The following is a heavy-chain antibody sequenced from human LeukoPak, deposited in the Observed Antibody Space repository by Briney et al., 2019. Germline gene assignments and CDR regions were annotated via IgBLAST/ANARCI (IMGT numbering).Heavy chain of an antibody. V-gene: IGHV3-21*01. D-gene: IGHD5-24*01. J-gene: IGHJ4*02. CDR3: ASIPRDGYNYLFDY. Sequence: GGSLRLSCAASGFTFSSYAMSWVRQAPGKGLEWVSSISSSSSYIYYADSVKGRFTISRDNAKNSLYLQMNSLRAEDTAVYYCASIPRDGYNYLFDYWGQGTLVTVSS. CDR2: ISSSSSYI. CDR1: GFTFSSYA.